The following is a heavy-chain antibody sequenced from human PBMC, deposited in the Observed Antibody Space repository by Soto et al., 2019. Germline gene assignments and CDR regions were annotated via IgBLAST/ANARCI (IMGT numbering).Heavy chain of an antibody. CDR3: TRVNTIFLNPDYYSYDMDV. Sequence: QVQLVQSGAEVKKPGASVKVSCKASGYTFATYAIHWVRQAPGQRLEWMGWINTGNGYTEYSQNFRGRVTITRDTSASTAYMELSSLRSEDTAMYYCTRVNTIFLNPDYYSYDMDVWGQGTTVTVAS. CDR1: GYTFATYA. J-gene: IGHJ6*02. V-gene: IGHV1-3*04. D-gene: IGHD3-9*01. CDR2: INTGNGYT.